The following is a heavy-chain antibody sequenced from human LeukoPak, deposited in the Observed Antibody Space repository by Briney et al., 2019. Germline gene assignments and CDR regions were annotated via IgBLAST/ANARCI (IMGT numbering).Heavy chain of an antibody. Sequence: PSETLSLTCAVSGGSISSGGYSWSWTRQPPGQGLEWIGYIYHSGSTYYNPSLKSRVTISVDRSKNQFSLKLSSVTAADTAVYYCARDTPLETPFDIWGQGTMVTVSS. CDR3: ARDTPLETPFDI. V-gene: IGHV4-30-2*01. CDR1: GGSISSGGYS. J-gene: IGHJ3*02. CDR2: IYHSGST.